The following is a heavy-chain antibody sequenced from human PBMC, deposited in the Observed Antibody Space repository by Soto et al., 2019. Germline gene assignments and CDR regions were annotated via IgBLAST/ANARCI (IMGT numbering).Heavy chain of an antibody. CDR3: AKDIEEYSSSSVDY. V-gene: IGHV3-43*01. Sequence: GGSLRLSCAASGFTFDDYTMHWVRQAPGKGLEWVSLISWDGGSTYYAVSVKGRFTISRDNSKNSLYLQMNSLRTEDTALYYCAKDIEEYSSSSVDYWGQGTLVTVSS. CDR2: ISWDGGST. D-gene: IGHD6-6*01. J-gene: IGHJ4*02. CDR1: GFTFDDYT.